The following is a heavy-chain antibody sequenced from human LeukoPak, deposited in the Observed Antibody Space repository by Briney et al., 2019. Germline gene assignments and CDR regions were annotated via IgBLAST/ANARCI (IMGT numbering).Heavy chain of an antibody. Sequence: ASVKVSCKASGYTFTGYYMHWVRQAPGQGLEWMGWINPNSGGTNYAQKFQGRVTMTRDTSISTAYMELSRLRSDDTAVYYCARCVKDPYYDYVWGSYGAFDIWGQGTMVTVSS. V-gene: IGHV1-2*02. CDR3: ARCVKDPYYDYVWGSYGAFDI. D-gene: IGHD3-16*01. J-gene: IGHJ3*02. CDR2: INPNSGGT. CDR1: GYTFTGYY.